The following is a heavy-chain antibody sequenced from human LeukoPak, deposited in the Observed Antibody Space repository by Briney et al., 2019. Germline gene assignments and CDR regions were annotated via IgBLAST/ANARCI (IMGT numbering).Heavy chain of an antibody. CDR3: ANSANYGGSSGYFDY. D-gene: IGHD4-23*01. CDR2: IYYSGNT. J-gene: IGHJ4*02. V-gene: IGHV4-39*01. CDR1: GGSISSSSYY. Sequence: NPSETLSLTCTVSGGSISSSSYYWGWIRQPPGKGLEWIGSIYYSGNTYYNPSLKSRVTISIDTSKNQFSLKLSSVTAADTAVYYCANSANYGGSSGYFDYWGQGTLVTVSS.